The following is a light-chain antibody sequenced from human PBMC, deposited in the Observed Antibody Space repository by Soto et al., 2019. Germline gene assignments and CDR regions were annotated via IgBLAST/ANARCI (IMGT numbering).Light chain of an antibody. CDR1: SSNIGAGYG. Sequence: QSALTQPPSGSGAPGQRVTISCTGSSSNIGAGYGVHWYQHLPGTAPKFLIYGNSNRPSGVPDRFSGSKSGPSASLAITGLRADDEADYYCQSYDSSLSAPYVFGTGTKVTVL. CDR3: QSYDSSLSAPYV. CDR2: GNS. V-gene: IGLV1-40*01. J-gene: IGLJ1*01.